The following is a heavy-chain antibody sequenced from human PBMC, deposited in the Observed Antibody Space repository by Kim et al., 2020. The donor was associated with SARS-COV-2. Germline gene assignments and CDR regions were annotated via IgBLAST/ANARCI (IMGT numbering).Heavy chain of an antibody. CDR1: GFTFDDYA. J-gene: IGHJ6*02. D-gene: IGHD2-15*01. Sequence: GGSLRLSCAASGFTFDDYAMHWVRQAPGKGLEWVSGISWNSGSIGYADSVKGRFTISRDNAKNSLYLQMNSLRAEDTALYYCAKDGGYCSGGSCYSVYYYYYGMDVWGQGTTVTVSS. CDR3: AKDGGYCSGGSCYSVYYYYYGMDV. CDR2: ISWNSGSI. V-gene: IGHV3-9*01.